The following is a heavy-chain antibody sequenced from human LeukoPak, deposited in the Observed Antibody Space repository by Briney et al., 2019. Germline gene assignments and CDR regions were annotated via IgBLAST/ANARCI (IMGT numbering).Heavy chain of an antibody. CDR2: IYYSGST. V-gene: IGHV4-59*01. Sequence: SETLSLTCTVSGGSISSYYWSWIRQPPGKGLEWIGYIYYSGSTNYNPSLKSRVTISVDTSKNQFSLKLSSVTAADTAVYYCARVYRNDVYDWFDPWGQGTLVTVSS. D-gene: IGHD1-1*01. CDR3: ARVYRNDVYDWFDP. CDR1: GGSISSYY. J-gene: IGHJ5*02.